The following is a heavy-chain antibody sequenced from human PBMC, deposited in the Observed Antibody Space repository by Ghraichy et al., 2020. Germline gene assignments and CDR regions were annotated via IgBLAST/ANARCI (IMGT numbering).Heavy chain of an antibody. CDR3: ARHIDHGGNSLYYGMDV. CDR2: IFHSGSA. J-gene: IGHJ6*02. D-gene: IGHD4-23*01. CDR1: GGSMSPYY. Sequence: SETLSLTCIASGGSMSPYYWSWIRQPPGKGLEWIGYIFHSGSANYNPSLRSRVTISVDTSQNQFSLTVNSVTAADTAVYYCARHIDHGGNSLYYGMDVWGQGTTVIVSS. V-gene: IGHV4-59*08.